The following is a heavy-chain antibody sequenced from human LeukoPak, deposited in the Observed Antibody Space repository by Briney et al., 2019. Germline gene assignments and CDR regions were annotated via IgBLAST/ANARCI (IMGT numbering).Heavy chain of an antibody. V-gene: IGHV3-30*18. Sequence: PGGSLRLSCAASGFTFSSYGMHWVRQAPGKGLEWVAVISYDGSNKYYADSVKGRFTISRDNSKNTLYLQMKSLRADDTAVYYCAKVLWAKYGGNSILRYLDHWGQGTLVVVSS. CDR2: ISYDGSNK. J-gene: IGHJ4*02. CDR3: AKVLWAKYGGNSILRYLDH. CDR1: GFTFSSYG. D-gene: IGHD3-9*01.